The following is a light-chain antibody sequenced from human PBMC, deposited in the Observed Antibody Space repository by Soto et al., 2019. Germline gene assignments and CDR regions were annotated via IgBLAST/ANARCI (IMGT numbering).Light chain of an antibody. J-gene: IGLJ1*01. Sequence: QSALTQPASVSRSPGQSITISCTGTSSDVGGYNYVSWYQQHPGKAPKLMIYDVSNRPSGVSNRFSGSKSGNTASLTISGLQAEDEADYYCSSYTSSSLGVFGTGTKLTVL. CDR1: SSDVGGYNY. V-gene: IGLV2-14*01. CDR2: DVS. CDR3: SSYTSSSLGV.